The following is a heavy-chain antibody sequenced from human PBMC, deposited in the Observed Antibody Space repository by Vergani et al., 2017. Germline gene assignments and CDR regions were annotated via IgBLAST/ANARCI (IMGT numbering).Heavy chain of an antibody. J-gene: IGHJ5*02. CDR3: ARDPSTVTTYLYNWFDP. CDR1: GFTFSDYY. Sequence: VQLVESGGGLVKPGGSLRLSCAASGFTFSDYYMSWIRQAPGKGLVWVSRINSDGSSTSYADSVKGRFTISRDNAKNTLYLQMNSLRAEDTAVYYCARDPSTVTTYLYNWFDPWGQGTLVTVSS. CDR2: INSDGSST. D-gene: IGHD4-11*01. V-gene: IGHV3-74*01.